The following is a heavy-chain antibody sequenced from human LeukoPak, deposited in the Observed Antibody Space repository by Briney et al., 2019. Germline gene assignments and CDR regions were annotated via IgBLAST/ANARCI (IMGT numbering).Heavy chain of an antibody. CDR3: ARRVMLRGLNFQH. D-gene: IGHD3-10*01. J-gene: IGHJ1*01. V-gene: IGHV4-34*01. CDR1: GFTFSSYS. Sequence: PRGSLRLSCAASGFTFSSYSMNWVRQPPGKGLEWIGEINHSGGTNYNPSLKSRVTISVDTSKSQFFLRLTSVTAADTAVYYCARRVMLRGLNFQHWGQGTLVTVSS. CDR2: INHSGGT.